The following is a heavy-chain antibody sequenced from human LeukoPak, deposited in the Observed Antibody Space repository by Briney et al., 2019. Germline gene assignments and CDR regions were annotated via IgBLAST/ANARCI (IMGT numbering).Heavy chain of an antibody. Sequence: GASVKVSCKASGGTFSSYAISWVRQAPGQGLEWMGGIIPIFGTANYAQKFQGRVTITADESTSTAYMELSSLRSEDTAVYYCARESHSGNSDAFDIWGQGTMVTVSS. CDR3: ARESHSGNSDAFDI. D-gene: IGHD1-26*01. J-gene: IGHJ3*02. V-gene: IGHV1-69*13. CDR2: IIPIFGTA. CDR1: GGTFSSYA.